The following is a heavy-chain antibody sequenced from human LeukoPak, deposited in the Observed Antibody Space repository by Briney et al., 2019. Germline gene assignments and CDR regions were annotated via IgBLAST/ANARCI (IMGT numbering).Heavy chain of an antibody. V-gene: IGHV3-21*01. CDR2: ISSRGSYI. D-gene: IGHD2-15*01. CDR1: GFTFTDYS. Sequence: PGGSLRLSCATSGFTFTDYSMNWVRQAPGKGLEWVSSISSRGSYIYYADSVKGRFTISSDYGTNSVHLQMDSLGADDTAVYYCARDGCSGGSCYPYYYMDVWGKGTAVTVSS. CDR3: ARDGCSGGSCYPYYYMDV. J-gene: IGHJ6*03.